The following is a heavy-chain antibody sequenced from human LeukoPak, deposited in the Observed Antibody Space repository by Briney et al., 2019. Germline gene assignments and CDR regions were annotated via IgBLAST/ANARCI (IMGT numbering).Heavy chain of an antibody. J-gene: IGHJ1*01. V-gene: IGHV3-30-3*01. CDR1: GFTFSSYA. CDR3: ARDPPSFQY. CDR2: ISYDGSNK. Sequence: GGSLRLSCAASGFTFSSYAMHWVRRAPGKGLEWVAVISYDGSNKYYADSVKGRFTISRDNSKNTLYLQMNSLRAEDTAVYYCARDPPSFQYWGQGTLVTVSS.